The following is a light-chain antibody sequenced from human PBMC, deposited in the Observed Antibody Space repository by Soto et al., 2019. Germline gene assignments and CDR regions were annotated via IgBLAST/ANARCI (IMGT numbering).Light chain of an antibody. CDR1: QSVNNN. V-gene: IGKV3-15*01. J-gene: IGKJ1*01. CDR2: ATS. CDR3: PQYKLWTRP. Sequence: EIVMTQSPATLSMSPGESATLSCRASQSVNNNLAWYQQIPGQAPRLLIYATSTRATGFPARFSGSGSGTEFTLTITSLQSKDFAAYYCPQYKLWTRPFGQGTKVEIK.